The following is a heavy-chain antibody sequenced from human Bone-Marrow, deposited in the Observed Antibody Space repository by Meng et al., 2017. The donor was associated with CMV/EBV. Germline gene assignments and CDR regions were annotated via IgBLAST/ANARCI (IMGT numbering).Heavy chain of an antibody. Sequence: GGSLRLSCAASGFTFSSYAMSWVRQAPGKGLEWVSAISGSGGSTYYADSVKGRFTISRDNSKNTLYLQMNSLRAEDTAVYYCARGLLEMATMKVYYYYYGMDVWGQGTTATVSS. CDR2: ISGSGGST. CDR1: GFTFSSYA. D-gene: IGHD5-24*01. J-gene: IGHJ6*02. V-gene: IGHV3-23*01. CDR3: ARGLLEMATMKVYYYYYGMDV.